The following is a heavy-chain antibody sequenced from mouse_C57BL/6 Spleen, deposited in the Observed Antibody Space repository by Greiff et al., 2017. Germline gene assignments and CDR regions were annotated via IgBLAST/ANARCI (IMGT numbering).Heavy chain of an antibody. CDR3: ARYWSNYGAMDY. V-gene: IGHV1-55*01. D-gene: IGHD2-5*01. J-gene: IGHJ4*01. CDR1: GYTFTSYW. Sequence: QVQLQQPGAELVKPGASVKMSCKASGYTFTSYWITWVKQRPGQGLEWIGDIYPGSGSTNYNEKFKSKATLTVDTSSSTAYMQLSSLTSEDSAVYYCARYWSNYGAMDYWGQGTSVTVSS. CDR2: IYPGSGST.